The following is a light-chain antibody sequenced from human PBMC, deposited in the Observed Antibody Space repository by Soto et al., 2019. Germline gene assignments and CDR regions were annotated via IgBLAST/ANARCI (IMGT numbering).Light chain of an antibody. V-gene: IGKV3-20*01. CDR3: QQYGSTPRP. CDR1: QSVSSNY. CDR2: GAS. J-gene: IGKJ1*01. Sequence: EIVLTQSPGTLSLSPGERATLSCRASQSVSSNYVAWYQQKPGQAPRLLVYGASTRVTGIPDRFTGSGSETDFALTISRLEPEDFAVYFCQQYGSTPRPFGQGTKVDIK.